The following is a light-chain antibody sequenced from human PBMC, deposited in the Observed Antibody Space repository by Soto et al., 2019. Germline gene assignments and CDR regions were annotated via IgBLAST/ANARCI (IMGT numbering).Light chain of an antibody. Sequence: QSVLTQPASVSGSPGQSIAISCTGTSSDVGAYNSVSWYQQYPGKAPKLMIHDVSNRPSGVSDRFSGSKSGNTASLTISGLPAEDEDDYCCSSYTSSSSYVFGSGTKLTVL. CDR3: SSYTSSSSYV. J-gene: IGLJ1*01. CDR2: DVS. V-gene: IGLV2-14*01. CDR1: SSDVGAYNS.